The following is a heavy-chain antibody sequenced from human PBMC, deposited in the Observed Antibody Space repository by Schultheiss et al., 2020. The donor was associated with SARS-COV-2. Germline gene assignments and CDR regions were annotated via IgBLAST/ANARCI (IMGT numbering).Heavy chain of an antibody. CDR1: GFTFSSYS. CDR2: ISSTGSYI. CDR3: VREQDATVASRSINYGMDV. V-gene: IGHV3-21*01. J-gene: IGHJ6*02. D-gene: IGHD3-3*02. Sequence: GGSLRLSCAASGFTFSSYSMNWVRQAPGKGLEWVSAISSTGSYIWYADSVKGRFTISRDNAKNTVFLQMNILAVEDTAVYYCVREQDATVASRSINYGMDVWGQGTTVTVSS.